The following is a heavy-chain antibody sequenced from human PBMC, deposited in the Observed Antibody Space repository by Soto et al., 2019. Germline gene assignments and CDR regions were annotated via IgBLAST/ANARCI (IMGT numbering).Heavy chain of an antibody. V-gene: IGHV1-69*01. CDR3: AGPNSGYSSYVDYDYCMDV. Sequence: QVQLVQSGAEVKKHGSSVKVSCKASGGTFSSYAISWVRQAPGQGLEWMGVLIPIFGTANYAQKFPGRVTITADEHTSRACVEVNSLRSEDKAGYYGAGPNSGYSSYVDYDYCMDVWGQGTTVTVPS. CDR1: GGTFSSYA. J-gene: IGHJ6*02. D-gene: IGHD6-13*01. CDR2: LIPIFGTA.